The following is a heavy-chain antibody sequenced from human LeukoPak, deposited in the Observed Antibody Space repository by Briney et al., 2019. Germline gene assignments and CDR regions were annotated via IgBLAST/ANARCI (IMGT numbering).Heavy chain of an antibody. V-gene: IGHV1-2*06. D-gene: IGHD1-26*01. Sequence: ASVKVSCKASGYTFTGYYMHWVRQAPGQGLEWMGRINPNSGGTNYAQKFQGRVTMTMDTSTSTAYMELRSLTSDDTAAYYCARGGSYYHFDYWGQGTLVTVSS. J-gene: IGHJ4*02. CDR2: INPNSGGT. CDR3: ARGGSYYHFDY. CDR1: GYTFTGYY.